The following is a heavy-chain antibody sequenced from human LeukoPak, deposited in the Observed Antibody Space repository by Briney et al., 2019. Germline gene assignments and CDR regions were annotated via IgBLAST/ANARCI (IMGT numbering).Heavy chain of an antibody. V-gene: IGHV3-74*01. D-gene: IGHD6-13*01. CDR3: ARRIAAAAAPYYFDY. J-gene: IGHJ4*02. CDR2: INSDGSST. Sequence: GGSLRLSYAASGFTFSSYWMHWVRQAPGKGLLWVSRINSDGSSTSYADPVKGRFTISRDNAKNTLYLQMNSLRAEDTAVYYCARRIAAAAAPYYFDYWGQGTLVTVSS. CDR1: GFTFSSYW.